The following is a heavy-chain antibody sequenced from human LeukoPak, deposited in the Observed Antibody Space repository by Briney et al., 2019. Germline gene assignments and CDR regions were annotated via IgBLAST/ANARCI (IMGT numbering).Heavy chain of an antibody. V-gene: IGHV3-20*04. J-gene: IGHJ4*02. D-gene: IGHD3-22*01. Sequence: GGSLRLSCAASGFTFDDYGMSWVRQAPGKGLEWVSGINWNGGSTGYADSVKGRFTISRDNAKNSLYLQMSSLRAEDTAVYYCARLYYYDSPYFDYWGQGTLVTVSS. CDR1: GFTFDDYG. CDR2: INWNGGST. CDR3: ARLYYYDSPYFDY.